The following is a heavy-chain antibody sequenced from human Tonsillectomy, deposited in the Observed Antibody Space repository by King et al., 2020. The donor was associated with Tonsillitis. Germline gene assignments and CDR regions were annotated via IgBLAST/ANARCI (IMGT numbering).Heavy chain of an antibody. CDR2: ISSSSSYT. Sequence: QLVQSGGGLVKPGGSLRLSCAASGFTFSDYYMSWIRQAPGKGLEWVSYISSSSSYTNYADSVKGRFTISRDNAKNSLYLQMNSLRAEDTAVYYCARANYVWGSYRPDPDYWGQGTLVTVSS. CDR3: ARANYVWGSYRPDPDY. J-gene: IGHJ4*02. V-gene: IGHV3-11*06. CDR1: GFTFSDYY. D-gene: IGHD3-16*02.